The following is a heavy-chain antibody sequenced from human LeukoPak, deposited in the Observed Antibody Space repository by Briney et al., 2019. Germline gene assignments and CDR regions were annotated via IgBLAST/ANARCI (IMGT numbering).Heavy chain of an antibody. CDR1: GGSISSSSYY. CDR2: IYYSGST. Sequence: SETLSLTCTVSGGSISSSSYYWGWIRQPPGKGLEWIGSIYYSGSTYYNPSLKSRVTISVDTSKNQFSLKLSSVTAADTAVYYCARQGYDFWSGYYPYYYYGMGVWGQGTTVTVSS. J-gene: IGHJ6*02. V-gene: IGHV4-39*01. D-gene: IGHD3-3*01. CDR3: ARQGYDFWSGYYPYYYYGMGV.